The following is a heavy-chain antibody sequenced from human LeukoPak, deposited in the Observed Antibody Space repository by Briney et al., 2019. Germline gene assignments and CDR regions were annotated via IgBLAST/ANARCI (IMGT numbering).Heavy chain of an antibody. J-gene: IGHJ5*02. V-gene: IGHV1-8*01. CDR2: MNPNSGNT. CDR1: GYTFTSYD. D-gene: IGHD4-17*01. Sequence: ASVKVSFKASGYTFTSYDINWVRQATGQGLEWMGWMNPNSGNTGYAQKFQGRVTMTRNTSISTAYMELSSLRSEDTAVYYCARALDYGDYEVRDWFDPWGQGTLVTVSS. CDR3: ARALDYGDYEVRDWFDP.